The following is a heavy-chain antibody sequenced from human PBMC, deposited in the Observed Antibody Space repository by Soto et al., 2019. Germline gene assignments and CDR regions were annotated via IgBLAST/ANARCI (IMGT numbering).Heavy chain of an antibody. J-gene: IGHJ5*02. CDR2: INSDGRSA. V-gene: IGHV3-74*01. Sequence: RGSLRLSCAASGFTFSSYCMHWVRQAPGKGLVWVSRINSDGRSANYADAVKGRFTFSRDNAKKTLYLQMRSLRAEDTAEYYRARCAGNGTSRYVLDPWGPGTLVTVSS. D-gene: IGHD2-2*01. CDR3: ARCAGNGTSRYVLDP. CDR1: GFTFSSYC.